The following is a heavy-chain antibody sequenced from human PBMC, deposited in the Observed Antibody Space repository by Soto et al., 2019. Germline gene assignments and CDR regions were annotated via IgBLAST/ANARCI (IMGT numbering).Heavy chain of an antibody. D-gene: IGHD3-3*01. Sequence: GGSLRLSCAASGFTFSSYWMSWVRQAPGKGLEWVANIKQDGSEKYYVDSVKGRFTISRDNAKNSLYLQMNSLRAEDTAVYYCARDDRITIFGVVIPNGFDPWGQGTLVTVSS. J-gene: IGHJ5*02. V-gene: IGHV3-7*01. CDR2: IKQDGSEK. CDR1: GFTFSSYW. CDR3: ARDDRITIFGVVIPNGFDP.